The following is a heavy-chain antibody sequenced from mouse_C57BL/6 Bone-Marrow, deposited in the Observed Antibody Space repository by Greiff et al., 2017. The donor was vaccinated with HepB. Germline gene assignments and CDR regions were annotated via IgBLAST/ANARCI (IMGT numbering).Heavy chain of an antibody. V-gene: IGHV5-12*01. Sequence: EVQGVESGGGLVQPGGSLKLSCAASGFTFSDSYMYWVRQTPEKRLEWVAYISNGGGSTYYPDTVKGRFTISRDNAKNTLYLQMSRLKSEDTAMYYCARQGGSSTWFAYWGQGTLVTVSA. CDR3: ARQGGSSTWFAY. CDR2: ISNGGGST. D-gene: IGHD1-1*01. CDR1: GFTFSDSY. J-gene: IGHJ3*01.